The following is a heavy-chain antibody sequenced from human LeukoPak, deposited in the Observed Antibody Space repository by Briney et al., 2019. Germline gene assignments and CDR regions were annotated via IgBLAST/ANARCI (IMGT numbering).Heavy chain of an antibody. CDR3: ARGRRWLRSSDAFDV. Sequence: SETLSLTCAVFGGSFSGYYWGWIRQPPGKGLEWIGEINHMQFTNYNPSLKSRVTISLDTSKKQFSLRVSSVTATDTAVYYCARGRRWLRSSDAFDVWGQGTMVTVSS. CDR1: GGSFSGYY. J-gene: IGHJ3*01. D-gene: IGHD5-12*01. V-gene: IGHV4-34*01. CDR2: INHMQFT.